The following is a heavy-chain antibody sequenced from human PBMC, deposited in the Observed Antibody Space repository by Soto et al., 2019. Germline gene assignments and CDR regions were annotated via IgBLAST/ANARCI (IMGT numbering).Heavy chain of an antibody. D-gene: IGHD3-3*01. Sequence: EVQLLESGGGLVQPGGSLRLSCAASGFTFSSYAMSWVRQAPGKGLEWVGLIKGKTDGGTTDYAAPVKGRFAISRDDSKNTLYLQMNSLETEDTAVYYCTTALRYYDFWSGYYRGDYWGQGTLVTVSS. CDR2: IKGKTDGGTT. V-gene: IGHV3-15*01. CDR1: GFTFSSYA. CDR3: TTALRYYDFWSGYYRGDY. J-gene: IGHJ4*02.